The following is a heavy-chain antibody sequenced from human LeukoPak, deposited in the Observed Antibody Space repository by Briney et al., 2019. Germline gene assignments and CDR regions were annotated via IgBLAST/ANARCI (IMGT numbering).Heavy chain of an antibody. J-gene: IGHJ6*03. CDR1: GYTFTSYG. CDR2: ISAYNGNT. D-gene: IGHD2-2*02. CDR3: ASRIGALDCSSTSCYMMGGYYYMDV. V-gene: IGHV1-18*01. Sequence: ASVKVSCKASGYTFTSYGISWVRQAPGQGLEWMGWISAYNGNTNYAQKFQGRVTITADESTSTAYMELSSLRSEDAAVYYCASRIGALDCSSTSCYMMGGYYYMDVWGKGTTVTISS.